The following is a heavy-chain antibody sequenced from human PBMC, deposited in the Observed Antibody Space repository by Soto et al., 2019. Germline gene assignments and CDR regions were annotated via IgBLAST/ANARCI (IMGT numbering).Heavy chain of an antibody. V-gene: IGHV1-18*01. CDR1: GYTFTSYG. CDR3: ARATLLGYCSGGSCYSDYHYVMDV. J-gene: IGHJ6*02. Sequence: ASVKVSCKASGYTFTSYGISWVRQAPGQGLEWMGWISAYNGNTNYAQKLQGRVTMTTDTSTSTAYMELRSLRSDDTAVYYCARATLLGYCSGGSCYSDYHYVMDVWGQGTTVTVSS. CDR2: ISAYNGNT. D-gene: IGHD2-15*01.